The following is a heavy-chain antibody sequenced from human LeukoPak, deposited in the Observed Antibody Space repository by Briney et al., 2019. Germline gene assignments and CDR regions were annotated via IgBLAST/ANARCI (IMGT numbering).Heavy chain of an antibody. D-gene: IGHD6-13*01. V-gene: IGHV1-69*13. Sequence: SVKVSCKASGGTFSSYAISWVRQAPGQGLEWMGGIIPIFGTANYAQKFQGRVTITADESTSTAYMELSSLRSEDTAVYHCARGSGRRVAAAGYYFDYWGQGTLVTVSS. J-gene: IGHJ4*02. CDR3: ARGSGRRVAAAGYYFDY. CDR1: GGTFSSYA. CDR2: IIPIFGTA.